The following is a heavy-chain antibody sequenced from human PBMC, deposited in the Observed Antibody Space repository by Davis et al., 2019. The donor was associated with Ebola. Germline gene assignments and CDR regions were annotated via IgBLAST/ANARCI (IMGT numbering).Heavy chain of an antibody. J-gene: IGHJ4*02. D-gene: IGHD3-22*01. CDR1: GFTFSTYD. CDR3: ARVLKPMHCDISGYYAN. V-gene: IGHV3-13*04. CDR2: ISSDGET. Sequence: PGGSLRLSCTASGFTFSTYDMHWVRQCIGKGPEVVSGISSDGETFYGDSVRGRFTISRENAKNSLHLQMDSLRAEDTAVYFCARVLKPMHCDISGYYANWGQGTLVTVSS.